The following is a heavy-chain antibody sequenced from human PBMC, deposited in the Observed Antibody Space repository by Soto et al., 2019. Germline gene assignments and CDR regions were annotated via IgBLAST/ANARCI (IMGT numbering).Heavy chain of an antibody. CDR2: IDYSGKT. J-gene: IGHJ4*02. CDR3: ARYLSSGYDSYYFDY. D-gene: IGHD3-22*01. CDR1: GYLISSGYY. V-gene: IGHV4-38-2*01. Sequence: PSETLSLTCSVSGYLISSGYYWGWVRQTPGKGLEWLGSIDYSGKTYNTPSLKSRVSASVDLSQNQFSLNLRSVTAADTAVYFCARYLSSGYDSYYFDYWGQGTLVTVSS.